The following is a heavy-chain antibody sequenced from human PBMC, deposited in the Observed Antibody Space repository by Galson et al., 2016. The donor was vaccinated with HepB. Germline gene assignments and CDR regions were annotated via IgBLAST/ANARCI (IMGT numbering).Heavy chain of an antibody. CDR1: GFTFSSYA. D-gene: IGHD3-10*01. V-gene: IGHV3-30-3*01. CDR2: IPYDGSNK. Sequence: SLRLSCAASGFTFSSYAMHWVRQAPGKGLEWVAVIPYDGSNKYYADSVKGRFTISRDNSKNTLYLQMNSLRAEDTAVYYCAREAKREVLLWFGHMDGWGKGTTVTVSS. CDR3: AREAKREVLLWFGHMDG. J-gene: IGHJ6*03.